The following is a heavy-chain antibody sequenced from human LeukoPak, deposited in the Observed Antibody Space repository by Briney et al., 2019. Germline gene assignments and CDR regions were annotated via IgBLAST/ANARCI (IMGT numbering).Heavy chain of an antibody. J-gene: IGHJ4*02. Sequence: GGSLRLSCAASGFTFDDYAMHWVRQAPGKGLEWVSGISNNGDATWYADSVRGRFPISRDNAKNSLYLQMNSLRAEDTAVYYCASVCSSSECGWGQGTLVTVSS. D-gene: IGHD6-6*01. CDR1: GFTFDDYA. V-gene: IGHV3-20*04. CDR3: ASVCSSSECG. CDR2: ISNNGDAT.